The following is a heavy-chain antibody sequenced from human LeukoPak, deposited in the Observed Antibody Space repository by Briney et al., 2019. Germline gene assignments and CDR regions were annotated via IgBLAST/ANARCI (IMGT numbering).Heavy chain of an antibody. CDR2: IYYSGST. D-gene: IGHD6-13*01. Sequence: SETLSLTCTVSGGSISSYYWSWIRQPPGKGLEWIGHIYYSGSTNYNPSLKSRVTISVDTSKNRFSLKLSSVTAADTAVYYCASSPGIAAASNFDYWGQGTLVTVSS. CDR3: ASSPGIAAASNFDY. V-gene: IGHV4-59*01. CDR1: GGSISSYY. J-gene: IGHJ4*02.